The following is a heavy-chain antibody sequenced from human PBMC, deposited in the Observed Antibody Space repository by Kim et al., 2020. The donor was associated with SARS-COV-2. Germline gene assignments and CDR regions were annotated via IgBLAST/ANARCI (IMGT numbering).Heavy chain of an antibody. J-gene: IGHJ5*02. CDR3: ARDSAYSNYWYNWFDP. Sequence: GGSLRLSCAASGFTFSSYGMHWVRQAPGKGLEWVAVIWYDGSNKYYADSVKGRFTISRDNSKNTLYLQMNSLRAEDTAVYYCARDSAYSNYWYNWFDPWGQGTLVTVSS. CDR2: IWYDGSNK. D-gene: IGHD4-4*01. CDR1: GFTFSSYG. V-gene: IGHV3-33*01.